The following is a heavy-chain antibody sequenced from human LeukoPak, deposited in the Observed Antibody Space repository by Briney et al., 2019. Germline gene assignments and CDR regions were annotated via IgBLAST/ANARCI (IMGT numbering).Heavy chain of an antibody. J-gene: IGHJ4*02. D-gene: IGHD2-2*01. CDR2: ISSSSSYI. V-gene: IGHV3-21*01. CDR1: GFTFSSYS. CDR3: ARDPQPYCSSTSCYASFDY. Sequence: GGSLRLSCAASGFTFSSYSMNWVRQAPGKGLEWVSSISSSSSYIYYADSVKGRFTIPRDNAKNSLYLQMNSLRAEDTAVYYCARDPQPYCSSTSCYASFDYWGQGTLVTVSS.